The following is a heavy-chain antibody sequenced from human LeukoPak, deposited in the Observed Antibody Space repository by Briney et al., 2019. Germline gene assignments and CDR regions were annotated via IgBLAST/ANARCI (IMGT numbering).Heavy chain of an antibody. V-gene: IGHV1-18*01. CDR2: ISAYNGNT. CDR3: ARDSSSGWNSPGY. CDR1: GYTFTSYG. D-gene: IGHD6-19*01. Sequence: ASVKVSCKASGYTFTSYGISWVRQAPGQGLEWMGWISAYNGNTNYAQKFQGRVTITADESTSTAYMELSSLRSEDTAVYYCARDSSSGWNSPGYWGQGTLVTVSS. J-gene: IGHJ4*02.